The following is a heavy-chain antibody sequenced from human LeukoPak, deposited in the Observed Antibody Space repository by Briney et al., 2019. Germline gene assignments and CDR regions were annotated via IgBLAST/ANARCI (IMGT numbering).Heavy chain of an antibody. CDR2: INHSGST. J-gene: IGHJ4*02. V-gene: IGHV4-34*01. CDR1: GGSISSYY. CDR3: AREQNPLSAYSSSWYADY. D-gene: IGHD6-13*01. Sequence: SETLSLTCTVSGGSISSYYWSWIRQPPGKGLEWIGEINHSGSTNYNPSLKSRVTISVDTSKNQFSLKLSSVTAADTAVYYCAREQNPLSAYSSSWYADYWGQGTLVTVSS.